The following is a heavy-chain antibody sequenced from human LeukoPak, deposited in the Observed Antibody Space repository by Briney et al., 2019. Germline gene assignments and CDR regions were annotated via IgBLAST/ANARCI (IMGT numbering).Heavy chain of an antibody. J-gene: IGHJ6*02. CDR1: GFTFSSYS. CDR2: ISSSSSYI. D-gene: IGHD3-22*01. Sequence: GGSLRLSCAASGFTFSSYSMYWVRQAPGKGLEWVSSISSSSSYIYYADSVKGRFTISRDNAKNSLYLQMNSLRAEDTAVYYCARDVYYYDSSGYYPANYYGMDVWGQGTTVTVSS. CDR3: ARDVYYYDSSGYYPANYYGMDV. V-gene: IGHV3-21*01.